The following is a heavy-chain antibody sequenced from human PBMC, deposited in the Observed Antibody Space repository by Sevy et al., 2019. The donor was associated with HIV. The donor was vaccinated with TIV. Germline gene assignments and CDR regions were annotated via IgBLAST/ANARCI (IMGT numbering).Heavy chain of an antibody. CDR1: GFTFSSYS. CDR3: ARTGCSITSCLTADAFDI. J-gene: IGHJ3*02. D-gene: IGHD2-2*01. CDR2: ISGISNYI. V-gene: IGHV3-21*06. Sequence: GSLKISCAASGFTFSSYSMNWVRQAPGKGLEWVSSISGISNYIYYADSVKGRFTISRDNAKSSLYLQMNSLRAEDTAVYYCARTGCSITSCLTADAFDIWGQGTLVTVSS.